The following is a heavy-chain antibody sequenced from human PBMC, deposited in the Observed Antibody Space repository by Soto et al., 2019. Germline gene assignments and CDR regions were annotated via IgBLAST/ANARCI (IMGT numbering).Heavy chain of an antibody. CDR3: AKDHLGGAVAYSFDY. CDR1: GFTFKGYA. Sequence: EVQLLESGGGLVQPGGSLRLSCTASGFTFKGYAMNWVRKAPGKGLEWVSAVTSGGTTTYYADSVKGRFTISRDNSRSTVYLQMNRLGVEDTAIYYCAKDHLGGAVAYSFDYWGRGTLVTVSS. J-gene: IGHJ4*02. V-gene: IGHV3-23*01. D-gene: IGHD6-19*01. CDR2: VTSGGTTT.